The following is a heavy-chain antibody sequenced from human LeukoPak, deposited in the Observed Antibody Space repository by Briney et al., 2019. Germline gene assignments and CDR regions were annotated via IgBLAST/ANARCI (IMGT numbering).Heavy chain of an antibody. CDR3: TRDIAAAGTSFDY. CDR1: GFTFSGSA. V-gene: IGHV3-73*01. J-gene: IGHJ4*02. CDR2: IRSKANSYAT. Sequence: GGSLKLSCAASGFTFSGSAMHWVRQASGKGLEWFGRIRSKANSYATAYAASVKGRFTISRDDSKNTAYLQMNSLKTEDTAVYYCTRDIAAAGTSFDYWGQGTLVTVSS. D-gene: IGHD6-13*01.